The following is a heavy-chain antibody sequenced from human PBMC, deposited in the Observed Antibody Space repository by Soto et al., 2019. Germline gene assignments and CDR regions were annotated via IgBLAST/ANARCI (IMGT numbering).Heavy chain of an antibody. CDR2: VNDSGNS. D-gene: IGHD2-21*01. CDR3: ARVRRLLPEEMVAL. J-gene: IGHJ4*02. CDR1: GGSFSGYY. V-gene: IGHV4-34*01. Sequence: QGQLHQWGAGQLRASETLSLTCGVSGGSFSGYYCSWIRQPPGQGRESLGEVNDSGNSNYNPSLKRRVVISVDTPKNEFSLNMNTVTAADTGVYYCARVRRLLPEEMVALWGQVALVTVAS.